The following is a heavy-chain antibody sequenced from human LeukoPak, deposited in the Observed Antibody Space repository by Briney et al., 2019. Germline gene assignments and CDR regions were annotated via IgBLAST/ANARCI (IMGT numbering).Heavy chain of an antibody. CDR3: AGGPIHLWLYYGMAV. CDR1: EFTFADHA. Sequence: GGSLRLSCTASEFTFADHAMSWVRQAPGKGLEWVGFIRSKAYRGTTEYAPAVKGRFTISRDDSKSVAYLQMNNLQTEDTAVYYCAGGPIHLWLYYGMAVWGQGTTVIVSS. CDR2: IRSKAYRGTT. V-gene: IGHV3-49*04. D-gene: IGHD5-18*01. J-gene: IGHJ6*02.